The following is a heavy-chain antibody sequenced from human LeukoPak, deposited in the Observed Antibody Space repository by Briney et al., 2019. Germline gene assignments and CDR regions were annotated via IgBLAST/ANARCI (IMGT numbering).Heavy chain of an antibody. CDR3: ARDQDYYGSGSSFDY. Sequence: GGSLRLSCAASGFTFSSYAMHWVRQAPGKGLEWVAVISYDGSNKYYADSVKGRFTISRDNSKNTLYLQMNSLRAEDTAAYYCARDQDYYGSGSSFDYWGQGTLVTVSS. J-gene: IGHJ4*02. D-gene: IGHD3-10*01. V-gene: IGHV3-30*04. CDR2: ISYDGSNK. CDR1: GFTFSSYA.